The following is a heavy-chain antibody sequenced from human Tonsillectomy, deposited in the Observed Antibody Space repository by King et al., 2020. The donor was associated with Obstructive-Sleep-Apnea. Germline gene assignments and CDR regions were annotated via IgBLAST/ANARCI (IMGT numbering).Heavy chain of an antibody. J-gene: IGHJ4*02. Sequence: QLQESGPGLVKPSETLSLTCTVSGGSISSSSYYWGWIRQPPGKGLEWIVNIVYSGSTSYNPSITSRVTLSVDTSKNQFSLKLSAVTAADTAIYYCARDPPSTSARSSLDYWGQGLLVTVSP. D-gene: IGHD5/OR15-5a*01. CDR2: IVYSGST. CDR1: GGSISSSSYY. CDR3: ARDPPSTSARSSLDY. V-gene: IGHV4-39*07.